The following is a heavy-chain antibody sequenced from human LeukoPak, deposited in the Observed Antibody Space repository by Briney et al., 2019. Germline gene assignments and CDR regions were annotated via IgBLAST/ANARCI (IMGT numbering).Heavy chain of an antibody. V-gene: IGHV3-48*01. Sequence: GGSLRLSCAASGFAFSTYSMNWVRQAPGKGLEWVSYISSSSNTIYYADSVKGRFTISRDNADNSLYLQMNRLRAEDTAVYYCAKNREGELRGAFDIWGQGTMVTVSS. CDR1: GFAFSTYS. D-gene: IGHD1-26*01. CDR2: ISSSSNTI. J-gene: IGHJ3*02. CDR3: AKNREGELRGAFDI.